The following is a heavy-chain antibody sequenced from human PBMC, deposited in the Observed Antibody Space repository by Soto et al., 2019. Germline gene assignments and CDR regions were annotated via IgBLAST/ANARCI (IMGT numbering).Heavy chain of an antibody. CDR3: AKDSEEYAWGDGGLLSGMDV. CDR2: ISYDGSNR. J-gene: IGHJ6*02. V-gene: IGHV3-30*18. CDR1: GFTFSTYA. Sequence: QVQLVESGGGVVQPGRSLRLSSAASGFTFSTYAMHWVRQAPGKGLEWVAVISYDGSNRYYADSVKGRFSISRDNSKNTLYLQMTSLRAEDTAVYYCAKDSEEYAWGDGGLLSGMDVWGQGTTVTVSS. D-gene: IGHD3-16*01.